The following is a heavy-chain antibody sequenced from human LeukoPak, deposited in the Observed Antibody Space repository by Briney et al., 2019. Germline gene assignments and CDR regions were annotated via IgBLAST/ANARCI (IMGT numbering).Heavy chain of an antibody. J-gene: IGHJ4*02. CDR2: ISGRGEAI. V-gene: IGHV3-48*01. CDR3: ARTYGSGSHDY. CDR1: GFTFSNHN. Sequence: PGGSLRLSCAASGFTFSNHNMDWVRQAPGKGLEWISYISGRGEAIFYADSVQGRFTISRDNAKNSIYLQMNGLTAEDTAVYYCARTYGSGSHDYGGQGTLVTVSS. D-gene: IGHD2-15*01.